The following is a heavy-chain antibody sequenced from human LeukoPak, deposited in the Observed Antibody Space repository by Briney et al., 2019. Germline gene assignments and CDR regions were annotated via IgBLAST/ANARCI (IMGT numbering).Heavy chain of an antibody. CDR1: GGSISSSSYY. Sequence: SETLSLTCTVSGGSISSSSYYWGWIRQPPGKGLEWNGSIYYSGSTYYNPSLKSRVTISVDTSKNQFSLKLSSVTAADTAVYYCARTSYGSGSYYYFDYWGQGTLVTVSS. J-gene: IGHJ4*02. CDR2: IYYSGST. V-gene: IGHV4-39*07. CDR3: ARTSYGSGSYYYFDY. D-gene: IGHD3-10*01.